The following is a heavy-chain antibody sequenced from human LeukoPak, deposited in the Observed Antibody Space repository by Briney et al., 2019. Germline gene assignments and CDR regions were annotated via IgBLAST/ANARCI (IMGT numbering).Heavy chain of an antibody. Sequence: GGSLRLSCAASGFTFSRYWMHWVRQAPGKGLVWVLRINSDGSSTTYADSVKGRFTISRDNAKNSLYLQMNSLRAEDRAVYYCAKEGNYYDSSGYWDWGQGTLVTVSS. J-gene: IGHJ4*02. CDR3: AKEGNYYDSSGYWD. CDR2: INSDGSST. CDR1: GFTFSRYW. V-gene: IGHV3-74*01. D-gene: IGHD3-22*01.